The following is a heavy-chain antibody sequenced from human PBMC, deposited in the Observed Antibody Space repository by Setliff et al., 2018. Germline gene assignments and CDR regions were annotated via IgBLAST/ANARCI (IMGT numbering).Heavy chain of an antibody. CDR2: IIHSGST. J-gene: IGHJ6*03. D-gene: IGHD6-19*01. CDR3: AREQWLDPPGYYYMDV. Sequence: SETLSLTCAVYGGSFSGYYWSWIRQPPGKRLEWIGEIIHSGSTNYNPSLKSRVTISMDTSKKQFSLKVSNVTAADMAVYYCAREQWLDPPGYYYMDVWAKGTTVTVSS. CDR1: GGSFSGYY. V-gene: IGHV4-34*12.